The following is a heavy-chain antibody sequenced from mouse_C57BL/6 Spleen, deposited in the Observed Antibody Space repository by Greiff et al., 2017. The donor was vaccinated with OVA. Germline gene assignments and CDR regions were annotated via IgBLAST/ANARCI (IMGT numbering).Heavy chain of an antibody. J-gene: IGHJ4*01. CDR1: GYTFTSYW. Sequence: QVQLQQPGAELVKPGASVKMSCKASGYTFTSYWITWVKQRPGQGLEWIGDIYPGSGSTNYNEKFKSKATLTVDTSSSTAYMQLSNLTSEDSAVYYCARETASYAVDYWGQGTSVTVSS. V-gene: IGHV1-55*01. CDR2: IYPGSGST. D-gene: IGHD6-1*01. CDR3: ARETASYAVDY.